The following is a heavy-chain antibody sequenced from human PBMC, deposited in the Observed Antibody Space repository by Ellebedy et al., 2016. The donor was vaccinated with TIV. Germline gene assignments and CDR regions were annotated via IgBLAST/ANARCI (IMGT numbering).Heavy chain of an antibody. CDR1: GYTFTGYY. CDR2: INPNSGGT. CDR3: ASHSGYDHDNYYFYGMDV. D-gene: IGHD5-12*01. V-gene: IGHV1-2*04. J-gene: IGHJ6*02. Sequence: ASVKVSCKASGYTFTGYYMHWVQQAPGQGLEWMGWINPNSGGTNYAQKFQGWVTMTRDTSISTAYMELSRLRSDDTAVYYCASHSGYDHDNYYFYGMDVWGQGTTVTVSS.